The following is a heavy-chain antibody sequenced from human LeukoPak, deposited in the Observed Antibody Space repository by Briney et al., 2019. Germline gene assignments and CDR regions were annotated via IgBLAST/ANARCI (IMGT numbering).Heavy chain of an antibody. D-gene: IGHD3-10*01. CDR2: IIGSGGST. CDR1: GFTFSSYA. Sequence: GGSLRLSCAASGFTFSSYAMSWVRQAPGKGLEWVSAIIGSGGSTYYADSVKGRFTISRDNSKNTLYLQMNSLRAEDTAVYYCAKGSLHYYGSGSYFDYWGQGTLVTVSS. J-gene: IGHJ4*02. CDR3: AKGSLHYYGSGSYFDY. V-gene: IGHV3-23*01.